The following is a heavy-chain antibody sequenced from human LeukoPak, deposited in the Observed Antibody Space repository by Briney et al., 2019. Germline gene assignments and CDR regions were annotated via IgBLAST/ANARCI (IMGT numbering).Heavy chain of an antibody. CDR3: ARSQLGIDWYFDL. CDR1: GVSISRYY. CDR2: IYASGST. J-gene: IGHJ2*01. V-gene: IGHV4-4*09. D-gene: IGHD7-27*01. Sequence: PSETLSLTCAVSGVSISRYYWSWIRQSPGKGLEWIGHIYASGSTNYSPSLKSRVTISVDTSKTQFSLKLSSVTAADTAVYYCARSQLGIDWYFDLWGRGTLVTVSS.